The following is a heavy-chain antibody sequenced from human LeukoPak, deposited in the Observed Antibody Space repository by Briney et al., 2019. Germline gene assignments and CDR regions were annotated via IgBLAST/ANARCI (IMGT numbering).Heavy chain of an antibody. CDR2: IRYDGSNK. V-gene: IGHV3-30*02. CDR1: GFTFSSYG. Sequence: PGGSLRLSCAASGFTFSSYGIHWVRQAPGKGLDWVTFIRYDGSNKYYADSVKGRFTISRDNSKNSLYLQMNSLRTEDTALYYCAKEDRDYMDVWGKGTTVTVSS. J-gene: IGHJ6*03. CDR3: AKEDRDYMDV.